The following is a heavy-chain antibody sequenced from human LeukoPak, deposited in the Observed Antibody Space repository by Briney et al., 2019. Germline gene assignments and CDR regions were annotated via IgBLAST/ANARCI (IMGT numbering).Heavy chain of an antibody. D-gene: IGHD3-22*01. Sequence: ASVKVSCKASGYTFTSYAMHWVRQAPGQRLEWMGWINAGNGNTKYSQKFQGRVTITRDTSASTAYMEPSSLRSEDTAVYYCARDRGFMIVVVLPDYWGQGTLVTVSS. V-gene: IGHV1-3*01. J-gene: IGHJ4*02. CDR1: GYTFTSYA. CDR3: ARDRGFMIVVVLPDY. CDR2: INAGNGNT.